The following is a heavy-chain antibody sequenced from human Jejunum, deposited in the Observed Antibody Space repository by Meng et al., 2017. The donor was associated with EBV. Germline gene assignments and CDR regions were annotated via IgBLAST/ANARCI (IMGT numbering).Heavy chain of an antibody. CDR1: GYTLSDFG. Sequence: QVLLVQSGTEVTEPGALVMDSCKASGYTLSDFGITWVRQVPGQGLEWMGWTSTDNGNTNSAQKFQGRVTMTTDTSTSTAYLELRSLRADDTAIYYCARCGAAVTMYFDWWGQGTLVTVAS. J-gene: IGHJ4*02. V-gene: IGHV1-18*04. D-gene: IGHD4-17*01. CDR3: ARCGAAVTMYFDW. CDR2: TSTDNGNT.